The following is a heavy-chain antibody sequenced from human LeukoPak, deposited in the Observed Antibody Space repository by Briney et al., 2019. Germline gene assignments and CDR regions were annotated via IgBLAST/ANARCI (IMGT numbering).Heavy chain of an antibody. CDR1: GYTFTGYY. CDR3: ARDLVSRRAYYDGRSGYEV. CDR2: INPNSGGT. Sequence: GASVKVSCKASGYTFTGYYMHWVRQAPGQGLEWMGRINPNSGGTNYAQKFQGRVTMTRDTSISTAYIELSRPRTDDTAVYFCARDLVSRRAYYDGRSGYEVWGQGTLVTVSS. D-gene: IGHD3-22*01. V-gene: IGHV1-2*06. J-gene: IGHJ4*02.